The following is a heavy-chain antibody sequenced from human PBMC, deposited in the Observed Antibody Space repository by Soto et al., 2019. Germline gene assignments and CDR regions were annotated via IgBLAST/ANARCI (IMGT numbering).Heavy chain of an antibody. CDR1: GGTFSSYA. CDR2: IIPIFGTA. CDR3: ARDPRYYDSSGYYPLGDYYFDY. Sequence: ASVKVSCKASGGTFSSYAISWVRQAPGQGLEWMGGIIPIFGTANYAQKFQGRVTITADESTSTAYMELSSLRSEDTAVYYCARDPRYYDSSGYYPLGDYYFDYWGQGTLVTVSS. D-gene: IGHD3-22*01. V-gene: IGHV1-69*13. J-gene: IGHJ4*02.